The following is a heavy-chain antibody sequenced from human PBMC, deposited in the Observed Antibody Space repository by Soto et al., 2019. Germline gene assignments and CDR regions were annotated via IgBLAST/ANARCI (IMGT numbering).Heavy chain of an antibody. D-gene: IGHD3-10*01. V-gene: IGHV5-51*01. CDR2: IYPGDSDT. CDR3: ARGDYGSGSYYNRYFDY. Sequence: GESLKISCKGSGYSFTSYWIGWVRQMPGKGLEWMGIIYPGDSDTRYSPSFQGQVTISADKSISTAYLQWSSLKASDTAMYYCARGDYGSGSYYNRYFDYWGQGTLVTVSS. J-gene: IGHJ4*02. CDR1: GYSFTSYW.